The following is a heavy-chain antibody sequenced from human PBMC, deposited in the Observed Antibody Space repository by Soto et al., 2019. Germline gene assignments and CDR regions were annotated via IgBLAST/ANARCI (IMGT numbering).Heavy chain of an antibody. V-gene: IGHV5-51*01. D-gene: IGHD3-10*01. J-gene: IGHJ5*02. CDR3: ATVAPPSAGSYVPTAWFEP. CDR1: GYSFTSYW. Sequence: GESLKISCKGSGYSFTSYWIGWVRQMPGKGLEWMGIIYPGDSDTRYSPSFQGQVTISADKSISTAYLQWSSLKASHTAMYYCATVAPPSAGSYVPTAWFEPWGQGTLVTVSS. CDR2: IYPGDSDT.